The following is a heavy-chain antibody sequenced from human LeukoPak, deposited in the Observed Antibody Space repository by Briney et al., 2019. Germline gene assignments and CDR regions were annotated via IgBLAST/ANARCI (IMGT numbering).Heavy chain of an antibody. CDR2: MNPNSGNT. J-gene: IGHJ3*02. CDR3: AKTYYYDSSGSGAFDI. Sequence: ASVKVSCKASGYTFTSYDINWVRQATGQGLEWMGWMNPNSGNTGYAQKFQGRVTMTRNTSMSTAYMELSSLRSEDTAVYYCAKTYYYDSSGSGAFDIWGQGTMVTVSS. D-gene: IGHD3-22*01. V-gene: IGHV1-8*01. CDR1: GYTFTSYD.